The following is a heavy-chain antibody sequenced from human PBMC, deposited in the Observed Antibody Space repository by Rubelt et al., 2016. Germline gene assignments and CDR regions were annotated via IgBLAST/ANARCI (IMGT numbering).Heavy chain of an antibody. CDR2: INHSGGI. CDR1: GGSFSGYY. D-gene: IGHD1-26*01. V-gene: IGHV4-34*01. J-gene: IGHJ6*02. CDR3: ARGWVGSYQFYYYYGMDV. Sequence: QVQLQQWGAGLLKPSETLSLTCAVYGGSFSGYYWSWIRQPPGKGLEWIGEINHSGGISYNPSLKSRVTISVDTSKNQISLKGRSVTAADTAVYYCARGWVGSYQFYYYYGMDVWARGTTVTVSS.